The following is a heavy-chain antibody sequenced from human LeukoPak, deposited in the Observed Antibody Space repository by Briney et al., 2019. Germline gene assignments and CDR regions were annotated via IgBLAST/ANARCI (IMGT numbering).Heavy chain of an antibody. Sequence: GSLRLSCAASGFTVNSNYIHWVRQAPGKGLEWVSAISGSGGSTYYADSVKGRFTISRDNSKNTLYLQMNSLRAEDTAVYYCAKDQRYYDFWSGYLGGNYYGMDVWGQGTTVTVSS. V-gene: IGHV3-23*01. CDR2: ISGSGGST. D-gene: IGHD3-3*01. CDR1: GFTVNSNY. CDR3: AKDQRYYDFWSGYLGGNYYGMDV. J-gene: IGHJ6*02.